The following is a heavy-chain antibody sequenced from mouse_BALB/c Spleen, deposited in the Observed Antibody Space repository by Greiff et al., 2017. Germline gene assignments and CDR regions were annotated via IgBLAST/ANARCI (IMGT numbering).Heavy chain of an antibody. Sequence: EVMLVESGGGLVQPGGSRKLSCAASGFTFSSFGMHWVRQAPEKGLEWVAYISSGSSTIYYADTVKGRFTISRDNPKNTLFLQMTSLRSEDTAMYYCARSGGYPDDWGQGTTLTVSS. CDR3: ARSGGYPDD. CDR1: GFTFSSFG. V-gene: IGHV5-17*02. J-gene: IGHJ2*01. D-gene: IGHD2-2*01. CDR2: ISSGSSTI.